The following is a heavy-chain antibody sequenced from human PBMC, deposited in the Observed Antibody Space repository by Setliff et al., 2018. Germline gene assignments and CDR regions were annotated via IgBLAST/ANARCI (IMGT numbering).Heavy chain of an antibody. Sequence: GESLKISCQASGYTFSAYWIGWVRQMPGKGLEWMGIVYPGDSETKYGPSFQGQVTISRDSGTNSLSLQMNRLRAEDTAVYFCARARDPFNWNSYYFASWGPGTLVTVSS. D-gene: IGHD1-20*01. CDR3: ARARDPFNWNSYYFAS. J-gene: IGHJ4*02. CDR2: VYPGDSET. CDR1: GYTFSAYW. V-gene: IGHV5-51*01.